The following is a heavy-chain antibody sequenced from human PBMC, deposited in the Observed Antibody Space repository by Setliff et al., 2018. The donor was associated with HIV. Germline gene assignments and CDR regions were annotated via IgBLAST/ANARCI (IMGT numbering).Heavy chain of an antibody. CDR1: GFTFSSYA. V-gene: IGHV3-30*04. J-gene: IGHJ4*02. CDR2: ISFDGSNK. D-gene: IGHD3-16*02. CDR3: ANYFRGSARYYFEY. Sequence: GGSLRLSCAASGFTFSSYAMHWVRQGPGKGLEWVAVISFDGSNKYYADSVKGRFTISRDNSKNTLYLQMNSLRAEDTAVYYCANYFRGSARYYFEYWGQGTPVTVSS.